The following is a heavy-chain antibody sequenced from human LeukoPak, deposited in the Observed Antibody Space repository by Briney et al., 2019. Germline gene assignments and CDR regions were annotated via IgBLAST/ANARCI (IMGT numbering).Heavy chain of an antibody. CDR1: GGTFSSYA. V-gene: IGHV1-69*13. CDR2: IIPIFGTA. Sequence: ASVKVSCKASGGTFSSYAISWVRQAPGQGLEWMGGIIPIFGTANYAQKFQGRVTITADESTSTAYMELSSLRSEDTAVYYCARVPLPTGTIFGAPLLYYGMDVWGQGTTVTVSS. CDR3: ARVPLPTGTIFGAPLLYYGMDV. J-gene: IGHJ6*02. D-gene: IGHD3-3*01.